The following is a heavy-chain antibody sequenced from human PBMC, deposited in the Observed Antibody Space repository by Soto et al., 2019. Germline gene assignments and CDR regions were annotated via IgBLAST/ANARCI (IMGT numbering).Heavy chain of an antibody. Sequence: QITLKEAGPTLVKPTQTLTLTCSFSGFSLITSGVGVGWIRQPPGKALEWLALIYWDDDTGYSTSLRSRLTITKVTSRNQVVLTMTNMDPADTATYYCAHTMAPRIFDSWSQGTLVTVSS. J-gene: IGHJ4*02. CDR2: IYWDDDT. CDR3: AHTMAPRIFDS. V-gene: IGHV2-5*02. CDR1: GFSLITSGVG.